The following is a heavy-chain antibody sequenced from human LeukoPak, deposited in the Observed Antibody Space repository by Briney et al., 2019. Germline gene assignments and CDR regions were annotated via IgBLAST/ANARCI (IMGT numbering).Heavy chain of an antibody. CDR2: IYTSGSP. CDR1: GGSISSYY. J-gene: IGHJ3*02. D-gene: IGHD3-3*01. V-gene: IGHV4-4*07. Sequence: SETLSLTCTVYGGSISSYYWSWIRQPAGKGLEWIGRIYTSGSPNYNPSLKSRVTMSVDTSKNQFSLKLSSVTAADTAVYYCARDLEYYDFWSGYYPGAFDIWGQGTMVTVSS. CDR3: ARDLEYYDFWSGYYPGAFDI.